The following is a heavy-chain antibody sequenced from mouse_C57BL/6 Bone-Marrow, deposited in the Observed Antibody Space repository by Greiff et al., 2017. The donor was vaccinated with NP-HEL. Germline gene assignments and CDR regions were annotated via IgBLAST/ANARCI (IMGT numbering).Heavy chain of an antibody. Sequence: VQLQESGPGLVQPSQSLSITCTVSGFSLTSYGVHWVRQSPGKGLEWLGVIWSGGSTDYNAALISRLSISKDNSKSQVFFKMNRLQADDTAIYYCARGGDYGSSYWYFDGWGTGTTVTVSS. J-gene: IGHJ1*03. D-gene: IGHD1-1*01. CDR2: IWSGGST. V-gene: IGHV2-2*01. CDR3: ARGGDYGSSYWYFDG. CDR1: GFSLTSYG.